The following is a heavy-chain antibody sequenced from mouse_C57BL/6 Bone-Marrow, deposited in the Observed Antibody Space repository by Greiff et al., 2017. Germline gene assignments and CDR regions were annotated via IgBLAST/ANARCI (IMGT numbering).Heavy chain of an antibody. Sequence: QVHVKQPGAELVKPGASVKLSCKASGYTFTSYWMHWVKQRPGQGLEWIGMIHPNSGSTNYNEKFKSKATLTVDKSSSTAYMQLSSLTSEDSAVYYCAREGGYSNTYYAMDYWGQGTSVTVSS. D-gene: IGHD2-5*01. V-gene: IGHV1-64*01. CDR2: IHPNSGST. CDR3: AREGGYSNTYYAMDY. J-gene: IGHJ4*01. CDR1: GYTFTSYW.